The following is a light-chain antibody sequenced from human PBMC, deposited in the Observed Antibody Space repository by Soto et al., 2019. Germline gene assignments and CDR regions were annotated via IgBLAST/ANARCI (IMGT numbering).Light chain of an antibody. CDR2: GAS. CDR1: QSVSSN. V-gene: IGKV3-15*01. CDR3: QQYNNWPIT. J-gene: IGKJ5*01. Sequence: EIVMTQSPATLSVSPGERATLSCRASQSVSSNLAWYQQKPGQAPRLIIYGASTRATGIPARFSGSGSGTEFTLTISSLQSADFAVYYFQQYNNWPITFGQGTRLEIK.